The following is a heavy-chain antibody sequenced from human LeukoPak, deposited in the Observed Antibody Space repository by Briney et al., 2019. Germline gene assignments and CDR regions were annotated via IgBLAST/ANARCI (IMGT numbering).Heavy chain of an antibody. V-gene: IGHV3-30-3*01. Sequence: QPGRSLRLSCAASGFTFSSYAMHWVRQAPGKGLEWVAVISYDGSNKYYADSVKGRFTISRGNSKNTLYLQMNSLRAEDTAVYYCARDGLVVGARIFDYWGQGTLVTVSS. D-gene: IGHD1-26*01. CDR3: ARDGLVVGARIFDY. J-gene: IGHJ4*02. CDR2: ISYDGSNK. CDR1: GFTFSSYA.